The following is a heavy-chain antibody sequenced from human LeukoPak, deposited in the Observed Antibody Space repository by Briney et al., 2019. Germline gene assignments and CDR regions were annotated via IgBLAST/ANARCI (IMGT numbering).Heavy chain of an antibody. CDR1: GFTFSNYG. CDR2: KWYDGSNQ. D-gene: IGHD3-16*01. CDR3: ARDSELKVGGSFDY. Sequence: PGRSLRLSCTASGFTFSNYGMHWVRQAPNKGLEWVVIKWYDGSNQYYAASVKGRFTVSRDSSENTMYLQMNSLSAEDTAVYYCARDSELKVGGSFDYWGQGTLVTVSS. J-gene: IGHJ4*02. V-gene: IGHV3-33*01.